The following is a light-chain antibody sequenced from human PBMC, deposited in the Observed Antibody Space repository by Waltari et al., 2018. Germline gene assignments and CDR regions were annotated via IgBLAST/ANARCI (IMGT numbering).Light chain of an antibody. Sequence: QSALTQPASVSGSPGQSIPSSCTGPSSAIGGYDNVSWSQQHPGKAPKLLIYEVTNRPSGVSNRFSGSKSGNTASLAISGLQHEDEADYYCSSYTRRNTPSSVFGTGTQVTVL. CDR1: SSAIGGYDN. CDR2: EVT. V-gene: IGLV2-14*01. J-gene: IGLJ1*01. CDR3: SSYTRRNTPSSV.